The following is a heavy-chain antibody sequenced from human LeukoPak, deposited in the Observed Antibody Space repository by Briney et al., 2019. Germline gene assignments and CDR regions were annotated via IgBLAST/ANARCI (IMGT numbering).Heavy chain of an antibody. D-gene: IGHD6-13*01. CDR1: GFTFSSYG. J-gene: IGHJ4*02. Sequence: PGGSLRLSCAASGFTFSSYGMHWVRQAPGEGLEWVAVIWYDGSNKYYADSVKGRFTISRDNSKNTLYLQMNSLRPEDTAVYYCARDRRSWPFEYWGQGTLVTVSS. CDR3: ARDRRSWPFEY. V-gene: IGHV3-33*01. CDR2: IWYDGSNK.